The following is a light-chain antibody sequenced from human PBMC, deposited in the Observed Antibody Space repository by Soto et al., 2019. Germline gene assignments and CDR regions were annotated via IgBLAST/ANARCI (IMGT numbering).Light chain of an antibody. CDR3: QQYIRRPLS. J-gene: IGKJ5*01. CDR2: DAS. CDR1: QDVTNS. V-gene: IGKV3-15*01. Sequence: ILMTQSPATLSLSPGEGVTLSCGAAQDVTNSVAWYQQKSGQAPRLLIYDASARASGVSARFSGSGSGTDFTLTISGLQAEDFAVYFCQQYIRRPLSFGQGTRLEIK.